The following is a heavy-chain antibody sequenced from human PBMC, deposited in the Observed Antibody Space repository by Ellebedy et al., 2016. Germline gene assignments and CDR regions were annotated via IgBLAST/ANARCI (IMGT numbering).Heavy chain of an antibody. J-gene: IGHJ5*02. D-gene: IGHD3-22*01. CDR2: IKQDGSEK. CDR3: ARESYITMIVVVTNWFDP. Sequence: GESLKISXAASGFTFSSYWMSWVRQAPGKGLEWVANIKQDGSEKYYVDSVKGRFTISRDNAKNSLYLQMNSLRAEDTAVYYCARESYITMIVVVTNWFDPWGQGTLVTVSS. V-gene: IGHV3-7*01. CDR1: GFTFSSYW.